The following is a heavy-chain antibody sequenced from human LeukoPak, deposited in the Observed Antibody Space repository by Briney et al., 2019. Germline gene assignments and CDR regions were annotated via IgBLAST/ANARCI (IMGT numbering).Heavy chain of an antibody. J-gene: IGHJ4*02. CDR1: GFTFSNYW. CDR2: IKPDGGEI. D-gene: IGHD2-15*01. V-gene: IGHV3-7*01. CDR3: ARDLSGPSFY. Sequence: GGSLRLSCAASGFTFSNYWMSWLRQAPGKGLEWVINIKPDGGEIYFVDSVKGRFTISRDNAKNSLYLQMNSLRAEDTAVYFCARDLSGPSFYWGQGTLVTVSS.